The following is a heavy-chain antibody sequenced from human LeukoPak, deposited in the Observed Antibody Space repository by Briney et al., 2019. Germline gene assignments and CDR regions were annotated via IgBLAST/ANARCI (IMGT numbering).Heavy chain of an antibody. CDR3: AKKGLRGQYYFDY. Sequence: GRSLRLSCAASGFTFSSYGMRWVRQAPGKGLEWVAVISYDGSNKYYADSVKGRFTISRDNSKNTLYLQMNSLRAEDTAVYYCAKKGLRGQYYFDYWGQGTLVTVSS. J-gene: IGHJ4*02. V-gene: IGHV3-30*18. CDR2: ISYDGSNK. CDR1: GFTFSSYG. D-gene: IGHD3-10*01.